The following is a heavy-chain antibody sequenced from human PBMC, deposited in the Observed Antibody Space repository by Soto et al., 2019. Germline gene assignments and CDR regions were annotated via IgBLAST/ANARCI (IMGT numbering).Heavy chain of an antibody. CDR3: ARGAGYYYYDSSGYAHGAFDI. V-gene: IGHV1-46*03. Sequence: ASVKVSCKASGYTFTSYYMHWVRQAPGQGLEWMGIINPSGGSTSYAQKFQGRVTMTRDTSTSTVYMELSSLRSEDTAVYYCARGAGYYYYDSSGYAHGAFDIWGQGTIVTVSS. CDR2: INPSGGST. CDR1: GYTFTSYY. D-gene: IGHD3-22*01. J-gene: IGHJ3*02.